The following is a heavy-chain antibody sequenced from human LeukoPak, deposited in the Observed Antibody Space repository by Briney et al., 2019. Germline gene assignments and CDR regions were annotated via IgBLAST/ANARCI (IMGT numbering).Heavy chain of an antibody. Sequence: SETLSLTCTVSGGSISSYYWSWIRQPPGKGLEWIGYIYYSGSTNYNPSLKSRVTIPVDTSKNQFSLKLSSVTAADTAVYYCARVFDGSDSSGWYCDYWGQGTLVTVSS. CDR1: GGSISSYY. D-gene: IGHD6-19*01. CDR2: IYYSGST. CDR3: ARVFDGSDSSGWYCDY. J-gene: IGHJ4*02. V-gene: IGHV4-59*01.